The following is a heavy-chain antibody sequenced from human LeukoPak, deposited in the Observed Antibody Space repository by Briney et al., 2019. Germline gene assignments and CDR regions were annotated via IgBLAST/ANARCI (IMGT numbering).Heavy chain of an antibody. CDR1: GYTFTGYY. CDR3: ARDLYSSSWYAYYYYYYMDV. Sequence: ASVKVPCKASGYTFTGYYIHWVRQAPGQGPEWLGWINPNSGGTNYAQKFQGRVTMTRDTSISTAYMELSRLRSDDTAVYYCARDLYSSSWYAYYYYYYMDVWGKGTTVTVSS. J-gene: IGHJ6*03. D-gene: IGHD6-13*01. CDR2: INPNSGGT. V-gene: IGHV1-2*02.